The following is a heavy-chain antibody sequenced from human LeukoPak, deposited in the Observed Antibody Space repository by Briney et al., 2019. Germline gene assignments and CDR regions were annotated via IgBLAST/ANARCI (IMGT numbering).Heavy chain of an antibody. V-gene: IGHV3-23*01. CDR1: GFTFSTYG. CDR3: ASLLSGSRNDY. Sequence: PGGSLRLSCAASGFTFSTYGMTWVRQAPGKGLEWVSAITASGGGTYYADSVKGRFTISRDNSKNTLYLQMNSLRAEDTAVYYCASLLSGSRNDYWGQGTLVTVSS. J-gene: IGHJ4*02. CDR2: ITASGGGT. D-gene: IGHD6-13*01.